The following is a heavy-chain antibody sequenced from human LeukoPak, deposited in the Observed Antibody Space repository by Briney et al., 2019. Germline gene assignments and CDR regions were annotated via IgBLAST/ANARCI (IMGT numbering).Heavy chain of an antibody. Sequence: GGSLRLSCAASGFTFSSYGMHWVRQAPGKGLEWVAFIRYDGSNKYYADSVKGRFTISRDNSKNTLYLQMNSLRAEDTAVYYCAKAQNAGSMVRGVSDYWGQGTLVTVSS. CDR1: GFTFSSYG. D-gene: IGHD3-10*01. J-gene: IGHJ4*02. V-gene: IGHV3-30*02. CDR3: AKAQNAGSMVRGVSDY. CDR2: IRYDGSNK.